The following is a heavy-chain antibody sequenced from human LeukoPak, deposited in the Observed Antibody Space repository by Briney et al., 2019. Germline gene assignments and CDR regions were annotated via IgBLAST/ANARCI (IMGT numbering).Heavy chain of an antibody. CDR2: IYTTGNT. CDR3: ARQGYTASHYFLDY. V-gene: IGHV4-4*07. J-gene: IGHJ4*02. CDR1: SGSINSYY. Sequence: ASETLSLTCTVSSGSINSYYWGWVRQPDGRGLEWIGRIYTTGNTNYNPSLKSRLTMSVDTSKRQFSLNLRSVTAADTAIYYCARQGYTASHYFLDYWSQGTLVTVSS. D-gene: IGHD3-16*02.